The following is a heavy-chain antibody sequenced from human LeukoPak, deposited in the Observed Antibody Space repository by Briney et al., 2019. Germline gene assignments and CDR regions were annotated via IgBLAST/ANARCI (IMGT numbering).Heavy chain of an antibody. CDR1: GGSISSYY. CDR3: ARDEKWLSLGYYYYMDV. J-gene: IGHJ6*03. D-gene: IGHD3-22*01. Sequence: SETLSLTCTVSGGSISSYYWSWIRQPAGKGLEWIGRIYTSGSTNYNPSLKSRVTMSVDTSKNQFSLKLSSVTAADTAVYYCARDEKWLSLGYYYYMDVWGKGSTVTVSS. V-gene: IGHV4-4*07. CDR2: IYTSGST.